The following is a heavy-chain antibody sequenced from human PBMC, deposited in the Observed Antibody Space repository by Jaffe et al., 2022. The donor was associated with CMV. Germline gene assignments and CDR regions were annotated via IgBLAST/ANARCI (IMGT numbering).Heavy chain of an antibody. CDR3: ARYVRAVDNFDI. Sequence: QLQLQESGPGPVKPSETLSLTCTVSGDSISSSIYFWGWVRQPPGKGLEWIAAIYYSGGTYYNPSLKSRVTMSVDTSQNQFSLKMYSVTAADTALYYCARYVRAVDNFDIWGQGTLVTVSS. CDR1: GDSISSSIYF. V-gene: IGHV4-39*01. CDR2: IYYSGGT. D-gene: IGHD6-19*01. J-gene: IGHJ4*02.